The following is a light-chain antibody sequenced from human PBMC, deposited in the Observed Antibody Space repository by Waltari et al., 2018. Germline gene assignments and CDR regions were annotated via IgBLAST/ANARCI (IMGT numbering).Light chain of an antibody. V-gene: IGKV1-5*03. CDR3: QHYYTFSPYV. J-gene: IGKJ2*01. CDR1: QSISTW. CDR2: KAS. Sequence: DIQMTQSPSTLSASVGDRVTITCRASQSISTWLAWYQQKPGKVPELLIYKASTLQSGIQSRFSGSGSGTEFTLTISSLQPDDFATYYCQHYYTFSPYVFGQGTKLEIK.